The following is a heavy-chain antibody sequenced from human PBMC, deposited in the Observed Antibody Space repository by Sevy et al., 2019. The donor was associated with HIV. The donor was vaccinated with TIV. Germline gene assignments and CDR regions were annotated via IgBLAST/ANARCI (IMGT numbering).Heavy chain of an antibody. CDR1: VDSFNGHY. D-gene: IGHD2-15*01. Sequence: SETLSLTCAVYVDSFNGHYWSWVRQVPGRGLEWIGEVDHTGNINYNPAFDNRLAISVNRPKNQFSLNLTSLTAADTAVYYCARGPIEARGRGYFDIWGHGNRVTVSS. CDR2: VDHTGNI. CDR3: ARGPIEARGRGYFDI. J-gene: IGHJ4*03. V-gene: IGHV4-34*01.